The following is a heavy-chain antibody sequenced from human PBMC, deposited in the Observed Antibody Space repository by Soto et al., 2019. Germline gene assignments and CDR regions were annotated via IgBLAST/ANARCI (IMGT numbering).Heavy chain of an antibody. Sequence: GASVKVSCKASGYTFTSYYMHWVRQAPGQGLEWMGIINPSGGSTSYAQKFQGRVTMTRDTSTSTVYMELSSLRSEDTAVYYCARGPPYDFWSGYPLLRHYYYGMDVWGQGTTVTVSS. CDR3: ARGPPYDFWSGYPLLRHYYYGMDV. J-gene: IGHJ6*02. CDR2: INPSGGST. CDR1: GYTFTSYY. D-gene: IGHD3-3*01. V-gene: IGHV1-46*01.